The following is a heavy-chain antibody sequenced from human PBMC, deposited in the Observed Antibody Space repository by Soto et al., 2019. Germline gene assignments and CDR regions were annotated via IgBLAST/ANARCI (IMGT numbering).Heavy chain of an antibody. J-gene: IGHJ4*02. CDR1: GGSISSYY. D-gene: IGHD1-26*01. CDR2: IHFSGST. CDR3: ARQYRNAFDY. V-gene: IGHV4-59*08. Sequence: QVQLQESGPGLVKPSETLSLTCTVSGGSISSYYWSWIRQAPGKGLEWIGYIHFSGSTKYNPSLNRRATTSKDTPNNQFPLKVTSVTAPDTAVYYCARQYRNAFDYGGQGTLVPVSS.